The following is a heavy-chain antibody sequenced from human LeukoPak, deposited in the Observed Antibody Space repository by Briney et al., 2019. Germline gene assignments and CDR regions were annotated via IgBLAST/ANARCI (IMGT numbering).Heavy chain of an antibody. J-gene: IGHJ4*02. Sequence: GGSLRLSCAASGFTFSSYGMHWVRQAPGKGLVWVSYINSDGSSTSYADSVKGRFTISRDNAKNTLYLQMNSLRAEDTAVYYCARDKFGAAGNLFDYWGQGTLVTVSS. V-gene: IGHV3-74*01. CDR3: ARDKFGAAGNLFDY. D-gene: IGHD6-13*01. CDR2: INSDGSST. CDR1: GFTFSSYG.